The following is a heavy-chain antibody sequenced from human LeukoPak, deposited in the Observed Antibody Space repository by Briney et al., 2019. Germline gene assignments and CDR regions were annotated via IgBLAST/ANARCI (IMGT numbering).Heavy chain of an antibody. J-gene: IGHJ6*03. CDR1: GYTFTSYA. Sequence: SVKVSCKASGYTFTSYAISWVRQAPGQGLEWMGGIIPIFGTANYAQKFQGRVTITADESTSTAYMELSSLRSEDTAVYYCARDDNYYYYMDVWGKGTTVTVSS. D-gene: IGHD3-22*01. CDR3: ARDDNYYYYMDV. CDR2: IIPIFGTA. V-gene: IGHV1-69*13.